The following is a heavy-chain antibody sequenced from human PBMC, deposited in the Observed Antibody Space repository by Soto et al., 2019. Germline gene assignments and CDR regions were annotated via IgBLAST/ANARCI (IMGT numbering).Heavy chain of an antibody. CDR2: INQDESQK. Sequence: EVQLLESGGGLVQPGGSLRLSCAASGFAFSSYWMSWVRQAPGKGLEWVANINQDESQKYYVDSVKGRFTISRDNAENSLFLHMSRLTAEDTAVYYCTREEGWFDPWGQGILVSVSS. CDR3: TREEGWFDP. CDR1: GFAFSSYW. J-gene: IGHJ5*02. V-gene: IGHV3-7*01.